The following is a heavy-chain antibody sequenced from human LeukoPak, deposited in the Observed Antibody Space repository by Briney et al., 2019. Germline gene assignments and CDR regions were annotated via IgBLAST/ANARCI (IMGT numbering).Heavy chain of an antibody. V-gene: IGHV3-30*02. Sequence: PGGSLRLSCAASGFTLRSYGMHWVRQAPGKGLEWVAFIRYDGSNKYYADSVKGRFTISRDNSKNTLYLQMNSLRAEDTAVYYCASSYSSSWYAWFDPWGQGTLVTVSS. D-gene: IGHD6-13*01. CDR1: GFTLRSYG. J-gene: IGHJ5*02. CDR3: ASSYSSSWYAWFDP. CDR2: IRYDGSNK.